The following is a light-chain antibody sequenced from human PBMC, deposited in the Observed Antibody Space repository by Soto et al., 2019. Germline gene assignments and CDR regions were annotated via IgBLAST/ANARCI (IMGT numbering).Light chain of an antibody. CDR2: VNSDGSH. CDR1: SGHSSYT. Sequence: QLVVTQSPSASASLGASVKLTCTLSSGHSSYTIAWHQQQPEKGPRYLMKVNSDGSHSKGDGIPDRFSGSSSGAERYLTISSLQSEDEADYYCQTWGTGVVFGGGTQLTVL. CDR3: QTWGTGVV. J-gene: IGLJ2*01. V-gene: IGLV4-69*01.